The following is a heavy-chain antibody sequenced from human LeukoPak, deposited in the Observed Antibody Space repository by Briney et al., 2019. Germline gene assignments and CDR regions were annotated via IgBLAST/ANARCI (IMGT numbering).Heavy chain of an antibody. CDR3: ARGSNSPDY. V-gene: IGHV4-34*01. D-gene: IGHD4-23*01. CDR2: INHSGST. Sequence: SETLSLTCAVYGGSFSGYYWSWIRQPPGKGLEWIGEINHSGSTNYNPSLKSRVTISVDTSKNQFSLKLSSVTAADTAVYFCARGSNSPDYWGQGTLVTVSS. J-gene: IGHJ4*02. CDR1: GGSFSGYY.